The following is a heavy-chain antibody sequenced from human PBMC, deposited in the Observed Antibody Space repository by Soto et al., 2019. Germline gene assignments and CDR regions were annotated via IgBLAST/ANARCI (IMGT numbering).Heavy chain of an antibody. CDR1: GYTFTSYA. CDR2: INAGNGNT. D-gene: IGHD1-26*01. V-gene: IGHV1-3*01. J-gene: IGHJ5*02. Sequence: ASVKVSCKASGYTFTSYAMHWVRQAPGQRLEWMGWINAGNGNTKYAQKFQGRVTMTEDTSTDTAYMELSSLRSEDTAVYYCATVIYLIRGSYYGWFDPWGQGTLVTVSS. CDR3: ATVIYLIRGSYYGWFDP.